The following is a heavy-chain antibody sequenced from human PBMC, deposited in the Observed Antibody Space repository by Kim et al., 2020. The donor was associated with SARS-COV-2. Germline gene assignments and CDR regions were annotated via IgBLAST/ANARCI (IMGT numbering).Heavy chain of an antibody. Sequence: ASVKVSCKASGYTFTSYGISWVRQAPGQGLEWMGWISAYNGNTNYAQKLQGRVTMTTDTSTSTAYMELRSLRSDDTAVYYCARDHYPGTVTRGWIDFWGQGTLVTVSS. D-gene: IGHD4-17*01. J-gene: IGHJ4*02. CDR3: ARDHYPGTVTRGWIDF. V-gene: IGHV1-18*01. CDR2: ISAYNGNT. CDR1: GYTFTSYG.